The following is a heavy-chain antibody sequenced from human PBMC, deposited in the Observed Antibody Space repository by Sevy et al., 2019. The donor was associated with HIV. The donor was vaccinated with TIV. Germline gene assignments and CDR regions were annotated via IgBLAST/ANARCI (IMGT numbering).Heavy chain of an antibody. CDR1: GGSISTDLYS. Sequence: SETLSLTCAVSGGSISTDLYSWNWIRQPPGKGLEWIGYIFHSGNTYYNPSLKSRVTISIDRSKNQFSLNLSSVTAADTTVYYCARSSSAYPYHFDYWGQGTLVTVSS. J-gene: IGHJ4*02. CDR2: IFHSGNT. V-gene: IGHV4-30-2*01. CDR3: ARSSSAYPYHFDY.